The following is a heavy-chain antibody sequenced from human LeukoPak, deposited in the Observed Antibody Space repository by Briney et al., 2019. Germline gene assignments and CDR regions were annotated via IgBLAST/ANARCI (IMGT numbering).Heavy chain of an antibody. J-gene: IGHJ4*02. CDR2: IYYSGST. CDR3: AREKGNSYGYDY. D-gene: IGHD5-18*01. Sequence: SETLFLTCTVSGGSISSFYWTWIRQPPGKGLEWIGYIYYSGSTNCNPSLKSRVTISVDTSMNQFSLKLSSVTAADTAVYYCAREKGNSYGYDYWGQGTLVTVSS. CDR1: GGSISSFY. V-gene: IGHV4-59*01.